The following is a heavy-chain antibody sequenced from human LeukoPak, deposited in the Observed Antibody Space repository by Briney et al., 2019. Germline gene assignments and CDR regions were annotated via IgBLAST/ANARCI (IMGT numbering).Heavy chain of an antibody. CDR1: GGSISSYY. CDR3: ARRRGWSPYYMDV. D-gene: IGHD6-19*01. V-gene: IGHV4-59*01. J-gene: IGHJ6*03. Sequence: SSETLSLTCTVSGGSISSYYWSWIRQPPGKGLEWIGYIYYSGSTNYNPSLKSRVTIAVDTSKNQFSLKLSSVTAADTAVYYCARRRGWSPYYMDVWGKGTTVTVSS. CDR2: IYYSGST.